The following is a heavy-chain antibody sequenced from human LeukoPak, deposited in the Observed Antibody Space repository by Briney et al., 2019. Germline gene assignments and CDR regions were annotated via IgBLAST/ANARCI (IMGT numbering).Heavy chain of an antibody. CDR1: GYTFTRYD. D-gene: IGHD4-23*01. Sequence: ASVTVSFMASGYTFTRYDINWVRQATGQGVEWMGWMNPNSGNTGYAQKFQGRVTMTRNTSISTAYMELSSLRSEDTAVYYCARGALYGGNPDWGQGTLVTVSS. V-gene: IGHV1-8*01. CDR2: MNPNSGNT. J-gene: IGHJ4*02. CDR3: ARGALYGGNPD.